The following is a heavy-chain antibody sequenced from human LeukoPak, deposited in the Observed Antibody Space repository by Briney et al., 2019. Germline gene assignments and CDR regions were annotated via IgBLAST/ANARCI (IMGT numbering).Heavy chain of an antibody. Sequence: SETLSLTCTVSGGSISSYYWSWIRQPPGKGLEWIGYIYYTGSTDYNPSLKSRVAISVDTSKNQFSLKLSSVTAADTTVYYCARGSKAAPGTFDYWGQGTLVTVSS. D-gene: IGHD6-13*01. V-gene: IGHV4-59*01. CDR1: GGSISSYY. CDR3: ARGSKAAPGTFDY. J-gene: IGHJ4*02. CDR2: IYYTGST.